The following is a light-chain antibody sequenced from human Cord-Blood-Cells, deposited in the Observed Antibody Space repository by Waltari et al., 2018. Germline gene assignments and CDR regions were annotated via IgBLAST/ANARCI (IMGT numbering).Light chain of an antibody. J-gene: IGKJ4*01. Sequence: DIQMTQSHSSLSASVGDRVTITCQASQYISNYLNWYQQKPGKAPKLLIYDASNLETGVPSRFSGSGSGTDFTFTISSLQPEDIATYYCQQYDNLPLTFGGGTKVEIK. V-gene: IGKV1-33*01. CDR2: DAS. CDR3: QQYDNLPLT. CDR1: QYISNY.